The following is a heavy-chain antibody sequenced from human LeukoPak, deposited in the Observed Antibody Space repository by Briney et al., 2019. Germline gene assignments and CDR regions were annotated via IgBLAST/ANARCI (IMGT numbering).Heavy chain of an antibody. CDR3: ARSPSRAGSYYYYMGV. Sequence: SETLSLTCAVYGGSFSGYYWSWIRQPPGKGLEWIGEINHSGSTNYNPSLKSRVTISVDTSKNQFSLKLSSVTAADTAVYYCARSPSRAGSYYYYMGVWGKGTTVTVSS. J-gene: IGHJ6*03. D-gene: IGHD2-15*01. CDR2: INHSGST. V-gene: IGHV4-34*01. CDR1: GGSFSGYY.